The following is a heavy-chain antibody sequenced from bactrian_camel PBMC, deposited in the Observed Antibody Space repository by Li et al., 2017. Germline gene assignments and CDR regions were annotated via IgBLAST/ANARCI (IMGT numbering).Heavy chain of an antibody. Sequence: HVQLVESGGGSVQPGGSLRLSCAGSAFTDRTYYMAWFRQAPGKEREGVAAIDQDGARDYVNSVKGRFTLSKDSAKNILYLQMNSLKPADSAMYYCVLDPGASHCNMEGFTAQTLGIFWGRGTQVTVS. V-gene: IGHV3S1*01. CDR2: IDQDGAR. D-gene: IGHD3*01. J-gene: IGHJ4*01. CDR3: VLDPGASHCNMEGFTAQTLGIF. CDR1: AFTDRTYY.